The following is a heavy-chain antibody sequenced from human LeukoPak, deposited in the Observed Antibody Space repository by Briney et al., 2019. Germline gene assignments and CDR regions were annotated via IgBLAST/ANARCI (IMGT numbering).Heavy chain of an antibody. D-gene: IGHD5-24*01. J-gene: IGHJ4*02. CDR3: AKGVSRDGYNLGY. CDR1: GFTFSSYA. V-gene: IGHV3-23*01. Sequence: SGGSLRLSCAASGFTFSSYAMCWVRQAPGKGLEWVSAISGSGGSTYYADSVKGRFTISRDNSKNTLYLQMNGLRAEDTAVYYCAKGVSRDGYNLGYWGQGTLVTVSS. CDR2: ISGSGGST.